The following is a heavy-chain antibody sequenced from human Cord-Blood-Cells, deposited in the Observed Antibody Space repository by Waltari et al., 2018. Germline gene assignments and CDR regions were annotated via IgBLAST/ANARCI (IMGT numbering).Heavy chain of an antibody. Sequence: QGQLVESGGGVVQPGRSLRLSCAASGFTFSSYGMHWVRQAPGKGLEWVAVISYDGSNKYYADSVKGRFTISRDNSKNTLYLQMNSLRAEDTAVYYCAKDCSSSYFDYWGQGTLVTVSS. CDR2: ISYDGSNK. CDR1: GFTFSSYG. J-gene: IGHJ4*02. D-gene: IGHD6-6*01. CDR3: AKDCSSSYFDY. V-gene: IGHV3-30*18.